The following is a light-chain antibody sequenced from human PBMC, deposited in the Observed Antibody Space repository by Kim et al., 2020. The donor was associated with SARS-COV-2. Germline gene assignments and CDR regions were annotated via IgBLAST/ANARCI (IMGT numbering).Light chain of an antibody. Sequence: SPRGRTTPSCRTSGSVSSDLACYRQPPGQPPRLLIYDADTRATGVPARFSGSRSGREFTLTISSLQSADFSVYYCQQYRKWPPVTFGQGTRLEIK. V-gene: IGKV3-15*01. J-gene: IGKJ5*01. CDR3: QQYRKWPPVT. CDR1: GSVSSD. CDR2: DAD.